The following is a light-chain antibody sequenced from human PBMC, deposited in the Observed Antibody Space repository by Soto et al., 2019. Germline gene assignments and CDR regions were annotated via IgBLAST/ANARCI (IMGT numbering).Light chain of an antibody. CDR2: EGS. Sequence: QSVLTQPASVSGSPGQSITISCIGTSSDVGSYNLVSWYQQHPGKAPKLMIYEGSKRPSGVSNRFSGSKSGNTASLTISGLQAEDEADYYCCSYAGSSTLDVVFGGGTKLTVL. J-gene: IGLJ2*01. V-gene: IGLV2-23*01. CDR1: SSDVGSYNL. CDR3: CSYAGSSTLDVV.